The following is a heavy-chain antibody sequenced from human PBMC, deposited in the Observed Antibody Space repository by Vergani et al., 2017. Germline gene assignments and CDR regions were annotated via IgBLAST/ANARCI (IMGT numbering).Heavy chain of an antibody. CDR3: ARDGSSGWYKILDY. CDR1: GGSFSGYY. Sequence: QVQLQQWGAGLLKPSETLSLTCAVYGGSFSGYYWSWIRQPPGKGLEWIGEINHSGSTNYNPSLKSRVTISVDTSKNQFSLKLSSVTAADTAVYYCARDGSSGWYKILDYWGQGTLVTVSS. D-gene: IGHD6-19*01. J-gene: IGHJ4*02. V-gene: IGHV4-34*01. CDR2: INHSGST.